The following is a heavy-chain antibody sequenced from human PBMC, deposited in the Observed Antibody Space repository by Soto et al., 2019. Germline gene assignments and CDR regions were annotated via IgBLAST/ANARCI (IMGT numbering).Heavy chain of an antibody. Sequence: GSLRLSCAASGFTFSSYAMSWVRQAPGKGLEWVSAISGSGGSTYYADSVKGRFTISRDNSKNTLYLQMNSLRAEDTAVYYWAKAQGYVFWGVPPPAYWGRGPLVPASS. J-gene: IGHJ4*02. D-gene: IGHD3-3*01. CDR2: ISGSGGST. CDR1: GFTFSSYA. CDR3: AKAQGYVFWGVPPPAY. V-gene: IGHV3-23*01.